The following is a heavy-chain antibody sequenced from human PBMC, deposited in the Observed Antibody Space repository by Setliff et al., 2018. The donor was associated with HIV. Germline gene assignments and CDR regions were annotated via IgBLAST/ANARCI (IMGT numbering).Heavy chain of an antibody. CDR2: IYYSGSI. D-gene: IGHD6-19*01. CDR3: ASTGYSSGWSFDY. Sequence: TSETLSLTCTVSGGSISSSSYYWGWIRQPPGKGLEWIGSIYYSGSIYYNPSLKSRVTISVDTSKNQFSLKLSSVTAADTAVYYCASTGYSSGWSFDYWGQGTLVTVSS. CDR1: GGSISSSSYY. V-gene: IGHV4-39*07. J-gene: IGHJ4*02.